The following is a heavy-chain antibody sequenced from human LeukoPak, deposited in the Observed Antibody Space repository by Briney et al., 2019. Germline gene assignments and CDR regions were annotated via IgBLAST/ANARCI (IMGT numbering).Heavy chain of an antibody. Sequence: GGSLRLSCAASGFTFSSYAMGWVRQAPGKGLEWVSAISGSGGSTYYADSVKGRFTISRDNSKNTLYLQMDSLRAEDTAVYYCAPNGDGSGSYSDYWGQGTLVTVSS. V-gene: IGHV3-23*01. D-gene: IGHD3-10*01. J-gene: IGHJ4*02. CDR2: ISGSGGST. CDR1: GFTFSSYA. CDR3: APNGDGSGSYSDY.